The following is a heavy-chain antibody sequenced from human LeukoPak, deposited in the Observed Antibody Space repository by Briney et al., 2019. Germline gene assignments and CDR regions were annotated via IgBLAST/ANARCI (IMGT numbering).Heavy chain of an antibody. J-gene: IGHJ6*02. CDR2: IYSGGST. Sequence: GGSLRLSCAASRFTVSSNYMSWVRQAPGKGLEWVSVIYSGGSTYYADSVKGRFTISRDNSKNTLYLQMNSLRAEDTAVYYCAGEQLLPDYYYYGMDVWGQGTTVTVSS. CDR1: RFTVSSNY. D-gene: IGHD6-6*01. V-gene: IGHV3-66*02. CDR3: AGEQLLPDYYYYGMDV.